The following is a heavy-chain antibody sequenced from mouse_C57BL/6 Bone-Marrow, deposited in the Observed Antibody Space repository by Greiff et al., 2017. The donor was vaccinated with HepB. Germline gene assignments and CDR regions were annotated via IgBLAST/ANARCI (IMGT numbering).Heavy chain of an antibody. D-gene: IGHD1-1*01. Sequence: QVQLQQSGAELARPGASVNLSCKASGYTFTSYGISWVKQRTGQGLEWIGEIYPRSGNTYYNEKFKGKATLTADKSSSTAYMELRSLTSEDSAVYFCARWHYGSSPFAYWGQGTLVTVSA. V-gene: IGHV1-81*01. CDR1: GYTFTSYG. CDR2: IYPRSGNT. CDR3: ARWHYGSSPFAY. J-gene: IGHJ3*01.